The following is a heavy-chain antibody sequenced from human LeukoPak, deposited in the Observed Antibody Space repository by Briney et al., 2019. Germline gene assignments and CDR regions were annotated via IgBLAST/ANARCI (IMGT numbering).Heavy chain of an antibody. J-gene: IGHJ6*02. CDR3: ARALGSDSYYNLLDKYYYYNGMDV. CDR2: IYPGDSDT. D-gene: IGHD3-10*01. Sequence: KPGESLKISCKSSGYSFPSYWIGWVRQMPGKGLEWMGIIYPGDSDTRYSPSFQGQVTISADKSITTAYLQWSSLKASDTAMYYCARALGSDSYYNLLDKYYYYNGMDVWGQGTTVTVSS. V-gene: IGHV5-51*01. CDR1: GYSFPSYW.